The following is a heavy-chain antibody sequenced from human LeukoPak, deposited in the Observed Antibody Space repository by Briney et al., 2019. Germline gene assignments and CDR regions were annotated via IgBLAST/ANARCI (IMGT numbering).Heavy chain of an antibody. D-gene: IGHD5-12*01. J-gene: IGHJ4*02. Sequence: PGGSLRLSCAASGFTFSNAWMSWVRQAPGKGLEWVGRIKSKTDGGTTDYTAPVKGRFTISRDDSRNTLYLQMNSLRAEDTAVYYCARDLWGGYSGYKNYFDYWGQGTLVTVSS. CDR2: IKSKTDGGTT. V-gene: IGHV3-15*01. CDR3: ARDLWGGYSGYKNYFDY. CDR1: GFTFSNAW.